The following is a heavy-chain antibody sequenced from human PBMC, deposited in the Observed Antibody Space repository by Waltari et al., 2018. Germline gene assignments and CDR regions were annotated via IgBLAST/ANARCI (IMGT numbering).Heavy chain of an antibody. J-gene: IGHJ4*02. Sequence: QVQLQQWGAGLLKPSETLSLTCVIHSGSFSGFHWSWLRQPPGQGLELCGEILPSGGTNYSPALKSGVTMSVDTFKNQFSLRVVSVDAADTAVYYCARGGDCGGYCVLGYWGQGTLVTVSS. CDR3: ARGGDCGGYCVLGY. CDR2: ILPSGGT. V-gene: IGHV4-34*01. CDR1: SGSFSGFH. D-gene: IGHD2-21*02.